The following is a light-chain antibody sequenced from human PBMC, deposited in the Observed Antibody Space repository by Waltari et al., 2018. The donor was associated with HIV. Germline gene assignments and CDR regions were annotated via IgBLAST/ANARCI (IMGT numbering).Light chain of an antibody. CDR3: AVWDDSLNGWV. Sequence: QSVLTQPPSASGTPGQRVTIPCSGRSSNTGSNTVTWYQQFPGTAPKLLIYSNNQRPSGVPDRFSGSKSGTSASLAISGLQSEDEADYYCAVWDDSLNGWVFGGGTKLTVL. V-gene: IGLV1-44*01. CDR2: SNN. J-gene: IGLJ3*02. CDR1: SSNTGSNT.